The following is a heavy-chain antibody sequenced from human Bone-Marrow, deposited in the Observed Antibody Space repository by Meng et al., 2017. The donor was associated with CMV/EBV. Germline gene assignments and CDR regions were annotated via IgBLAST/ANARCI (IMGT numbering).Heavy chain of an antibody. CDR1: GYSFTSYW. CDR3: ARVNIVVVPAALYYYYYGMDV. V-gene: IGHV5-51*01. CDR2: IYPGDSDT. Sequence: GESLKISCKGSGYSFTSYWIGWVRQMPGKGLEWMGIIYPGDSDTRYSPSFQGQVTISADKSISTAYLQWSSLKASDTAMYYCARVNIVVVPAALYYYYYGMDVWGQGTTVTVSS. D-gene: IGHD2-2*01. J-gene: IGHJ6*02.